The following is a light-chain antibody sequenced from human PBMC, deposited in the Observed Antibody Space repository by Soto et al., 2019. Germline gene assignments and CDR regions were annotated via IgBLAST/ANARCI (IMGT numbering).Light chain of an antibody. CDR2: KDT. J-gene: IGLJ2*01. CDR3: QSSGTSVLHPVL. Sequence: SYELTQPPSVSVSPGQTARITCSGEALPKQFAYWYQQKSGQAPLLVIYKDTERPSGIPERFSGSSSETTATLIISGVQAEDEADYYCQSSGTSVLHPVLFGGGTQLTVL. CDR1: ALPKQF. V-gene: IGLV3-25*02.